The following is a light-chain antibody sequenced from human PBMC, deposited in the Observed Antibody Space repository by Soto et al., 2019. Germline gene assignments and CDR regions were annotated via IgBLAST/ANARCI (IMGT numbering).Light chain of an antibody. CDR1: SNDVGIYNL. V-gene: IGLV2-23*01. J-gene: IGLJ2*01. CDR3: CSYAGSRTLV. Sequence: QSVLTQPASVSGSPGQPITISCTGTSNDVGIYNLVSWYQQHPGKAPKLMIYEGSKRPSGVSNRFSGSKSGNTASLTISGLQAEDEGDYYCCSYAGSRTLVFGGGTKLTVL. CDR2: EGS.